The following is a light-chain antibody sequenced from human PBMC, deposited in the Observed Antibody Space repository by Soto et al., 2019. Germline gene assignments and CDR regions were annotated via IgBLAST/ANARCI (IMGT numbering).Light chain of an antibody. J-gene: IGKJ1*01. CDR3: QQYNIYWT. CDR2: KAS. Sequence: DLQMTQSPSTLSASVGDRVTITCRASQSISTWLAWYQQKPGKAPKLLIYKASNLESGVPSRFSGSGSGTEFTLTISSLQPDDFATYYCQQYNIYWTFGQGTKVEMK. CDR1: QSISTW. V-gene: IGKV1-5*03.